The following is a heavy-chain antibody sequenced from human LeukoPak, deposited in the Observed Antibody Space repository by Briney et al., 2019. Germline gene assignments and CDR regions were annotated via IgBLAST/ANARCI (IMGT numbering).Heavy chain of an antibody. V-gene: IGHV4-34*01. Sequence: PSETLSLTCAVYGGSFSGYYWSWIRQPPGKGLEWIGEINHSGSTNYNPSLKSRVTISVDTSNNQFSLKLSSVTAADTAVYYCARGRWRIVVVPAAISWFDPWGQGTLVTVSS. CDR3: ARGRWRIVVVPAAISWFDP. D-gene: IGHD2-2*01. J-gene: IGHJ5*02. CDR2: INHSGST. CDR1: GGSFSGYY.